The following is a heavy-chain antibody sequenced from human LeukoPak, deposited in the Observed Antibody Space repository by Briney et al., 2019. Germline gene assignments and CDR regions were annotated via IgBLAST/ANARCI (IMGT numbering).Heavy chain of an antibody. D-gene: IGHD3-10*01. V-gene: IGHV1-2*02. CDR1: GYTFTDYY. Sequence: GASVKVSCKASGYTFTDYYLHWVRQAPGQGLEWMGWINPNSGGTNYAQKFQGRVTMTRDTSISTAYMELSRLRSDDTAVYYCARPGGGSGSYYKDNWFDPWGQGTLVTVSS. CDR3: ARPGGGSGSYYKDNWFDP. J-gene: IGHJ5*02. CDR2: INPNSGGT.